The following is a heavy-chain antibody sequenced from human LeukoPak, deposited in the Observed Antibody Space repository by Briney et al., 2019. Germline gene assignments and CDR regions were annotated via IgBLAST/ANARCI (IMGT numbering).Heavy chain of an antibody. V-gene: IGHV1-2*02. CDR3: ARETSLAH. Sequence: ASVKVSCKASGYTFTNYYINWVRQAPGQGLEWLGWINPNSGDTNYAQKFQGRVTMTRDTSISTAYMDLSSLRSDDTAVYYCARETSLAHWGQGTLVTVSS. CDR2: INPNSGDT. CDR1: GYTFTNYY. J-gene: IGHJ4*02. D-gene: IGHD3-3*02.